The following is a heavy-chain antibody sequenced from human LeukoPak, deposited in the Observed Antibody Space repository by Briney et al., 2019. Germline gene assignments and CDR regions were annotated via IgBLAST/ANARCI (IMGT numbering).Heavy chain of an antibody. Sequence: PSETLSLTCIVSGGSISSGGYYWSWIRQHPGKGLEWIGYIYYSGSTYYNPSLKSRVTISVDTSKNQFSLKLSSVTAADTAVYYCARGSTPADFDYWGQGTLVTVSS. J-gene: IGHJ4*02. D-gene: IGHD2-2*01. V-gene: IGHV4-31*03. CDR2: IYYSGST. CDR3: ARGSTPADFDY. CDR1: GGSISSGGYY.